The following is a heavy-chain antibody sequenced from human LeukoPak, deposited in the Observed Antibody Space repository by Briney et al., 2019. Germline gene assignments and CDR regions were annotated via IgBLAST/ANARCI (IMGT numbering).Heavy chain of an antibody. CDR2: INPNSGGT. CDR1: GYTFTGYY. J-gene: IGHJ4*02. D-gene: IGHD6-6*01. Sequence: ASVKVSCKASGYTFTGYYMHWVRQAPGQGLEWMGWINPNSGGTDAQKFQGRVTMTGDTSISTVYMELSSLRSDDTAVYYCAREETSIVTRPWYWGQGTLVTVSS. CDR3: AREETSIVTRPWY. V-gene: IGHV1-2*02.